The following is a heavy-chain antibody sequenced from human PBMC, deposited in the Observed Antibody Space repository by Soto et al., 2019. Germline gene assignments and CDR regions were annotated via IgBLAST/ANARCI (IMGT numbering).Heavy chain of an antibody. CDR3: ARNWGVVAGDFRH. Sequence: QVQLVQSGAEVKKPGSSVKVSCKASGGTFSSYTISWVRQAPGQGLEWMGRIIPILGIANYAQKFQGRVTITADKSTSTAYMELSSLRCEDTAVYYCARNWGVVAGDFRHWGQGTLVTVSS. D-gene: IGHD6-19*01. V-gene: IGHV1-69*02. J-gene: IGHJ1*01. CDR1: GGTFSSYT. CDR2: IIPILGIA.